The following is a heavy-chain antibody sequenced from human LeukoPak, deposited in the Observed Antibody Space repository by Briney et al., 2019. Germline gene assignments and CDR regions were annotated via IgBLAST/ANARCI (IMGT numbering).Heavy chain of an antibody. CDR2: IRTKPYTYAT. CDR1: GFDFSGST. CDR3: TTSLYGDYASDY. D-gene: IGHD4-17*01. Sequence: GGSLRLSCAASGFDFSGSTMHWVRQASGSGLEWVGHIRTKPYTYATAYAASVKGRFTLSRDDSRNTAYLQMDSLKTEDTAVYYCTTSLYGDYASDYWGQGTLVTVSS. J-gene: IGHJ4*02. V-gene: IGHV3-73*01.